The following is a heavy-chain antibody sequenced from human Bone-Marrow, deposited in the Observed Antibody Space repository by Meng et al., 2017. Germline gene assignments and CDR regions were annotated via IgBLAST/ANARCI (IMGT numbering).Heavy chain of an antibody. CDR1: GFTFSSYE. V-gene: IGHV3-48*03. D-gene: IGHD5-12*01. J-gene: IGHJ6*02. CDR2: ISGSGGNT. CDR3: AGSGYAIINYHYGMDV. Sequence: GESLKISCVASGFTFSSYEMNWVRQAPGKGLEWVAYISGSGGNTYYVDSVKGRFAISRVNAKNSLYLQMYSLRVEDSATYYCAGSGYAIINYHYGMDVWGQGTTVTVSS.